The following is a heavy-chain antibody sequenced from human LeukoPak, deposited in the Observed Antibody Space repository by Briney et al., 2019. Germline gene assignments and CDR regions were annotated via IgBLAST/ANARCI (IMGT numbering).Heavy chain of an antibody. D-gene: IGHD3-22*01. CDR2: ISAYNGNT. J-gene: IGHJ4*02. CDR1: GYTFTSYG. V-gene: IGHV1-18*01. CDR3: ARDHGDYYDSSGYFDY. Sequence: GASVKVSCKASGYTFTSYGISWVRQAPGQGLEWMGWISAYNGNTNYAQKLQGRVTMTTDTSTSTACMELRSLRSDDTAVYYCARDHGDYYDSSGYFDYWGQGTLVTVSS.